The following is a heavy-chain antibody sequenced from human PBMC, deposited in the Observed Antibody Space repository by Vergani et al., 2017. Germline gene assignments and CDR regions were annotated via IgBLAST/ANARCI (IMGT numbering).Heavy chain of an antibody. D-gene: IGHD3-16*02. V-gene: IGHV4-61*01. Sequence: QVQLQESGPGLVKPSETLSLTCTVSGGSVSSGSYYWSWIRQPPGKGLEWIGYFYYSWRTNYNPSLKSRVTISVNTSKNPFSLKLSSVTAAVTAVYYCARDPVWGSYRYTDYWGQGTLVTVSS. CDR1: GGSVSSGSYY. CDR3: ARDPVWGSYRYTDY. J-gene: IGHJ4*02. CDR2: FYYSWRT.